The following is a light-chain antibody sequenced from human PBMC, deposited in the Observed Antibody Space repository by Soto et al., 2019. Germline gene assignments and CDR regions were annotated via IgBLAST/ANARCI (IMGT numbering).Light chain of an antibody. Sequence: DIPITESPSSVPASVGDSVVITCRASQPVHDRSAWYQQKPGKAPKLLMYFVSRLQTGVPPRFSGSGSGTEFMLLLSSMQPEDVAPYYYERVFNFPFAFGHGTRLEIE. CDR1: QPVHDR. CDR2: FVS. J-gene: IGKJ5*01. V-gene: IGKV1-12*01. CDR3: ERVFNFPFA.